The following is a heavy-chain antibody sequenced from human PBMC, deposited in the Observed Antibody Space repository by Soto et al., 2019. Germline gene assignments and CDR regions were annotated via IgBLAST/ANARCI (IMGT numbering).Heavy chain of an antibody. CDR2: IFYGRSNK. J-gene: IGHJ4*02. CDR1: GFTFSSYN. V-gene: IGHV3-33*08. CDR3: ARNSAVTTPFEH. D-gene: IGHD3-3*01. Sequence: GGSLRLSCGSSGFTFSSYNMHLVRQAPGKGLEWVSFIFYGRSNKYYADSVKGRFTISRDNSKNTLYLQMNSLRAEDTAVYYCARNSAVTTPFEHWGQGTLVTVSS.